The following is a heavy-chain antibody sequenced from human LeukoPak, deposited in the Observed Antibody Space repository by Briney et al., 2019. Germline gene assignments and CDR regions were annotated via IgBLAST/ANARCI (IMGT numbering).Heavy chain of an antibody. V-gene: IGHV3-53*01. CDR2: IYSDGST. D-gene: IGHD3-22*01. CDR1: GFIVSSNY. J-gene: IGHJ2*01. Sequence: QPGGSLRLSCAASGFIVSSNYMSWVRQAPGKGLEWFSVIYSDGSTYYADSVKGRFTISRDNSKNALYLQMNNLSAEDTAVYYCATTYYDSSGYLDWYFDLWGRGTLVTVSS. CDR3: ATTYYDSSGYLDWYFDL.